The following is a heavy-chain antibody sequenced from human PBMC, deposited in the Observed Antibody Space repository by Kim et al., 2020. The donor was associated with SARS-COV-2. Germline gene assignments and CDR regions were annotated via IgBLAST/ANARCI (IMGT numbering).Heavy chain of an antibody. Sequence: NYAQKFQGRVTITADKSTSTAYMELSSLRSEDTAVYYCATLSGSYSAFDIWGQGTMVTVSS. J-gene: IGHJ3*02. V-gene: IGHV1-69*02. CDR3: ATLSGSYSAFDI. D-gene: IGHD1-26*01.